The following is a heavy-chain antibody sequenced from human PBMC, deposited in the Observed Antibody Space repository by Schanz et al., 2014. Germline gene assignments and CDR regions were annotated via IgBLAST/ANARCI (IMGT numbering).Heavy chain of an antibody. V-gene: IGHV1-69*02. D-gene: IGHD2-2*02. J-gene: IGHJ6*03. Sequence: QVQLVHSGAEVKKPGSSMKVSCKASGGTFSTYPINWLRQAPGQGLEWMGRIIPIHGIVNYAQRFQDRVRITADKSTSTAYMELTSLRSEGTAVYYCAGTDCSSTSCYTGYYYMDVWGKGTTVTVSS. CDR3: AGTDCSSTSCYTGYYYMDV. CDR2: IIPIHGIV. CDR1: GGTFSTYP.